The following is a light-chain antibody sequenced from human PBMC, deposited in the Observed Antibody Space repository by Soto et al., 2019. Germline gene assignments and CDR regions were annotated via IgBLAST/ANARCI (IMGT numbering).Light chain of an antibody. V-gene: IGLV1-40*01. CDR1: SSNIGAGYD. J-gene: IGLJ2*01. Sequence: QAVVTQPPSVSGAPGQRVTISCTGSSSNIGAGYDVHWYQQLPGTAPKLLIYGNSNRPSGVPDRFAGSKSGTSASLAITGLEAEDEADYYCQSYDSRLSDVVFGGGTKLTVL. CDR3: QSYDSRLSDVV. CDR2: GNS.